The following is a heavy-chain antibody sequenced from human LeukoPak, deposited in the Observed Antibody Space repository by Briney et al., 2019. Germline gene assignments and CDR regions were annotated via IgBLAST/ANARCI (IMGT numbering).Heavy chain of an antibody. J-gene: IGHJ3*02. CDR3: ARRGVVITLGAFDI. CDR1: GFTFSSYE. CDR2: ISSSGSTI. D-gene: IGHD3-22*01. Sequence: GGSLRLSCAASGFTFSSYEMNWVRQAPGKGLEWVSYISSSGSTIYYADSVKGRFTISRDNSKNTLYLQMNSLRAEDTAVYYCARRGVVITLGAFDIWGQGTMVTVSS. V-gene: IGHV3-48*03.